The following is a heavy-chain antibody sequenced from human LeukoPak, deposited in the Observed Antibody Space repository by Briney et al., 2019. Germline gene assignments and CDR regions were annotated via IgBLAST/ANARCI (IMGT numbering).Heavy chain of an antibody. D-gene: IGHD6-19*01. Sequence: GGSLRLSRAASGLSFSSYWMHWVRQAPGKGLVRVSRINSDGSSTTYADSVKGRFTSSRDNAKNTLYLQMNSLRAEDTAVYYCARGSSGWYLLDYWGQGTLVTVPS. V-gene: IGHV3-74*01. J-gene: IGHJ4*02. CDR2: INSDGSST. CDR1: GLSFSSYW. CDR3: ARGSSGWYLLDY.